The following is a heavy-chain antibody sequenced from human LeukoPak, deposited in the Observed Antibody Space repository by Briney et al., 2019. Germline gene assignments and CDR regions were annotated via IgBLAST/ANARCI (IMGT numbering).Heavy chain of an antibody. J-gene: IGHJ5*02. D-gene: IGHD2-21*01. CDR3: ARRGATSPPNIYCGGDCYTRNWFDP. Sequence: ASVKVSCKASGYTFISYDINWVRQATGQGLEWMGWMNPNSGNTGYAQKFQGRVTMTRNISISTAYMELSSLRSEDTAVYYCARRGATSPPNIYCGGDCYTRNWFDPWGQGTQVTVSS. V-gene: IGHV1-8*01. CDR2: MNPNSGNT. CDR1: GYTFISYD.